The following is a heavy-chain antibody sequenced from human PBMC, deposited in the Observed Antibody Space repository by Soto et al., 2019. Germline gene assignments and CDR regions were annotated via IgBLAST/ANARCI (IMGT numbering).Heavy chain of an antibody. Sequence: ASVKVSCKASGYTFTSYGISWVRQAPGQGLEWMGWISAYNGNTNYAQKLQGRVTMTTDTSTSTAYMELRSLRSDDTAVYYCAREPPASSGWSGILDYWGQGTLVTVSS. CDR1: GYTFTSYG. D-gene: IGHD6-19*01. CDR2: ISAYNGNT. J-gene: IGHJ4*02. CDR3: AREPPASSGWSGILDY. V-gene: IGHV1-18*04.